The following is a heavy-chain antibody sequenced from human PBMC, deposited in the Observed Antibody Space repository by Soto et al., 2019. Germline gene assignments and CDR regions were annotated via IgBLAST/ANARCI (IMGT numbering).Heavy chain of an antibody. CDR1: VFTLSIDA. D-gene: IGHD4-4*01. CDR3: AKDWSPVTTLLVDY. J-gene: IGHJ4*02. V-gene: IGHV3-23*01. CDR2: ISGSGGST. Sequence: GGSLIRSCAASVFTLSIDAMSWVRQAPVKGLEWVSAISGSGGSTYYADSVKGRFTISRDNSKNTLYLQMNSLRAEDTAVYYCAKDWSPVTTLLVDYWGQGTLVTVSS.